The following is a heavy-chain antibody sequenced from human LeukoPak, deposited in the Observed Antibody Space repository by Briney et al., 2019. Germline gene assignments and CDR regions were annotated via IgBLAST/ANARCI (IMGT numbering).Heavy chain of an antibody. Sequence: SETLSLTCAVYGGSFSGYYWSWIRQPPGKGLEWIGSINYSGSTYYNPSLKSRVTISVDTSKNQFSLKLSSVTAADTAVYYCARVRYSSSWYYFDYWGQGTLVTVSS. V-gene: IGHV4-34*01. CDR3: ARVRYSSSWYYFDY. CDR1: GGSFSGYY. J-gene: IGHJ4*02. CDR2: INYSGST. D-gene: IGHD6-13*01.